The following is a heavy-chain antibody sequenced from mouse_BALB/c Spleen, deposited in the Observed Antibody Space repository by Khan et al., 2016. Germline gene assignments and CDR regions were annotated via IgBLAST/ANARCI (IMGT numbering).Heavy chain of an antibody. CDR2: ISYSGST. J-gene: IGHJ2*01. CDR3: SRTARIKY. D-gene: IGHD1-2*01. CDR1: GYSITSGYG. V-gene: IGHV3-2*02. Sequence: EVQLQESGPGLVKPSQSLSLTCTVTGYSITSGYGWNWIRQFPGNKLEWMGYISYSGSTNYNQSFKSRTPITRDTSKNQFFLQLNSVTTEDTATYYRSRTARIKYWGQGTTLTVSS.